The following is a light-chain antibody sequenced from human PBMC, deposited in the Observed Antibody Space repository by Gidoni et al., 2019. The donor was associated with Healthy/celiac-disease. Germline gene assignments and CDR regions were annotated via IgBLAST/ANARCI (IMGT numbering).Light chain of an antibody. J-gene: IGKJ5*01. Sequence: DIVMTQSPLSLPVTPGEPASISCRSSQSLPHSNGYNYLDWYLQKPGQSPQLLIYLGSNRAAGVPDRFSGSGSGKDFTLKISRVEAEDVGVYYCMQALQTPITFGQGTRLEIK. V-gene: IGKV2-28*01. CDR2: LGS. CDR3: MQALQTPIT. CDR1: QSLPHSNGYNY.